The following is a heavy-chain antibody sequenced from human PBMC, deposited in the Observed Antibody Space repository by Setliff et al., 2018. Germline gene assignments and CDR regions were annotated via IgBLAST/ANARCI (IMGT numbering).Heavy chain of an antibody. V-gene: IGHV1-24*01. Sequence: ASVKVSCKAFGYTFTDYYIHWVRQAPGQGFEWMGSFNPEDDEIIYAQKFLGRVTMTEDTSTDTAYMELSSLRSEDTAVYYCATKDYDTSGYYRPFGFWGQGTLVTVSS. CDR3: ATKDYDTSGYYRPFGF. CDR2: FNPEDDEI. CDR1: GYTFTDYY. D-gene: IGHD3-22*01. J-gene: IGHJ4*01.